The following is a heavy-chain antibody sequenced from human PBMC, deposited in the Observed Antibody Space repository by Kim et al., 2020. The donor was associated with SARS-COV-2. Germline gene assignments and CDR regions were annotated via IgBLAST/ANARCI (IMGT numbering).Heavy chain of an antibody. CDR3: ARVFYAIAAAGHFDY. J-gene: IGHJ4*02. Sequence: DSVKGRFTISRDNSKNTLYLQMNSLRAEDTAVYYCARVFYAIAAAGHFDYWGQGTLVTVSS. V-gene: IGHV3-30*07. D-gene: IGHD6-13*01.